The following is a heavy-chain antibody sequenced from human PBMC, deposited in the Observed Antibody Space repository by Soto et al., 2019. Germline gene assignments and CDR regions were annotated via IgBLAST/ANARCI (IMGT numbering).Heavy chain of an antibody. CDR1: GYTFTSYG. J-gene: IGHJ4*02. D-gene: IGHD3-10*02. CDR3: AKAGWGYVWDY. CDR2: ISAYNGNT. Sequence: QVQLVQSGGEVKKPGASVKVSCKASGYTFTSYGISWVRQAPGQGLEWMGWISAYNGNTNYVQKLQGRGTMTTDTSTRTAYMELRSLRSDGTGVYYCAKAGWGYVWDYWGQGTLVTVSS. V-gene: IGHV1-18*01.